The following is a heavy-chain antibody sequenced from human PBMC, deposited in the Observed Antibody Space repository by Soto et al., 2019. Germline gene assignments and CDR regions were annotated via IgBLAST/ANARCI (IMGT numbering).Heavy chain of an antibody. J-gene: IGHJ6*02. CDR1: NGYA. D-gene: IGHD2-2*01. CDR2: ISSDGSNK. CDR3: AKSRIPGATLYYYYGLDL. Sequence: QVQMVESGGGVVQPGRSLRLSCAAFNGYAMHWVRQAPGKGLEWVAVISSDGSNKFYAESVKGRFTLSRDISKNTMYLQTNSLRGEDTAVYYCAKSRIPGATLYYYYGLDLWDQGTTVTVSS. V-gene: IGHV3-30-3*02.